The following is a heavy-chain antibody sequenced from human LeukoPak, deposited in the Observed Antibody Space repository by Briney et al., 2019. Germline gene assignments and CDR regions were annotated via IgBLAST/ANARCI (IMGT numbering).Heavy chain of an antibody. D-gene: IGHD1-26*01. J-gene: IGHJ4*02. CDR2: INPSGGST. Sequence: ASVKVSCKASGYTFTSYYMHWVRQAPGQGLEWMGIINPSGGSTSYAQKFQGRVTMTRDMSISTAYMELSRLRSDDTAVYYCARAGRIVGATDFDYWGQGTLVTVSS. V-gene: IGHV1-46*01. CDR3: ARAGRIVGATDFDY. CDR1: GYTFTSYY.